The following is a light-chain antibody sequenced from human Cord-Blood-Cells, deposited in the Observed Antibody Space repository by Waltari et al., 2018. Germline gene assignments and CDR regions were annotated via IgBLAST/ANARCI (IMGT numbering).Light chain of an antibody. V-gene: IGLV3-19*01. CDR3: NSRDSSGNHVV. Sequence: SSELTQDPAVSVALGQTVRITCQGDSLRSYYASWYQQKPGQAPVLVIYGKNNRPSGIPDRFSGSSSGNTASLTITGAQAEDEANDSCNSRDSSGNHVVFGGGTKLTVL. CDR1: SLRSYY. J-gene: IGLJ2*01. CDR2: GKN.